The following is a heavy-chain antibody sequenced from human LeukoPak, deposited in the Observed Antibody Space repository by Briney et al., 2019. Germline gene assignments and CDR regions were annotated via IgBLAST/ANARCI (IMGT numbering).Heavy chain of an antibody. V-gene: IGHV3-30*18. CDR1: GFTFSSYA. CDR3: AKVHLTYKYDSSGYGFQDY. Sequence: GGSLRLSCAASGFTFSSYAIHWVRQARGKGLEWVAVISYDGSTKFYADSVKGRFTISRDNSKNTLSLQMNSLRAEDTAVYYCAKVHLTYKYDSSGYGFQDYWGQGTLVTVSS. D-gene: IGHD3-22*01. J-gene: IGHJ4*02. CDR2: ISYDGSTK.